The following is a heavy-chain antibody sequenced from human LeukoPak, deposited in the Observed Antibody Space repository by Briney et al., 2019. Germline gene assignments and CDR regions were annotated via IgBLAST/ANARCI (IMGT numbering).Heavy chain of an antibody. CDR3: TTTYGGNWYYFDY. D-gene: IGHD4-23*01. J-gene: IGHJ4*02. CDR2: IKSKTDGGTT. CDR1: GFTFRVYA. V-gene: IGHV3-15*01. Sequence: GGSLRLSCAASGFTFRVYAMSWVRQAPGKGLEWVGRIKSKTDGGTTDYAAPVKGRFTISRDDSKNTLYLQMNSLKTEDTAVYYCTTTYGGNWYYFDYWGQGTLVTVSS.